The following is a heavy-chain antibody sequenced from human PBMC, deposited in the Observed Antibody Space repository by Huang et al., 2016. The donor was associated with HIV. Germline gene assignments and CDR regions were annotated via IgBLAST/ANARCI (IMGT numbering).Heavy chain of an antibody. CDR1: TFTFGAYW. J-gene: IGHJ6*02. CDR2: IKQDETEK. CDR3: ATKTAGMDI. V-gene: IGHV3-7*01. Sequence: VESGGRSVQPGGSIRLSCVGSTFTFGAYWMSWVRQHTGKGLEWVANIKQDETEKYYVDSVKGRFNISRDNAKKVLFLEMDALRVEDTAIYFCATKTAGMDIWGQGTTVIVSS.